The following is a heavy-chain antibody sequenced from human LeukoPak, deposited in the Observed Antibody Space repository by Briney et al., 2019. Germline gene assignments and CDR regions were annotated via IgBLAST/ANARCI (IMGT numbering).Heavy chain of an antibody. CDR1: GGSFSGYY. D-gene: IGHD2-2*01. CDR2: INHSGST. CDR3: ARTPGIVVEGWFDV. V-gene: IGHV4-34*01. J-gene: IGHJ5*02. Sequence: SETLSLTCAVYGGSFSGYYWSWIRQPPGKGLEWIGEINHSGSTNYNPSLKSRVTISVDTSKNQFSLKLSSVTAADTAVYYCARTPGIVVEGWFDVWGQGTLATVSS.